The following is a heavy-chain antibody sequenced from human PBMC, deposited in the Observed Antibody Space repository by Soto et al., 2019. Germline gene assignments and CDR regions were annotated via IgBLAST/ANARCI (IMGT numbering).Heavy chain of an antibody. J-gene: IGHJ4*02. CDR3: TTRVTAHFGY. Sequence: LSCVASGFTFSHYTLNWVRRAPGKGLEWVSTISDRPTGHTHYAESVRGRFTISRDDSRDTVFLQMDSLRPEDTAVYYCTTRVTAHFGYWGQGVLVTVSS. CDR2: ISDRPTGHT. CDR1: GFTFSHYT. D-gene: IGHD2-21*02. V-gene: IGHV3-23*01.